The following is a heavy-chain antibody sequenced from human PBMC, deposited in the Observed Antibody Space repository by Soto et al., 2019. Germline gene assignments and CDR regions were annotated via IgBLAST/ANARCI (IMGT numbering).Heavy chain of an antibody. V-gene: IGHV1-69*04. Sequence: GASVKVSCKASGGTFSSYTISWVRPAPGQGLEWMGRIIPILGIANYAQKFQGRVTITADKSTSTAYMELSSLRSEDTAVYYCARDSSSTAGLLDYWGQGTLVTVSS. CDR1: GGTFSSYT. D-gene: IGHD2-21*02. CDR3: ARDSSSTAGLLDY. J-gene: IGHJ4*02. CDR2: IIPILGIA.